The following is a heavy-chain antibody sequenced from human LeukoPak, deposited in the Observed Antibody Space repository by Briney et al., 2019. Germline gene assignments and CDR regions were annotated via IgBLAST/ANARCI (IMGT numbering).Heavy chain of an antibody. Sequence: SETLSLTCSVSGGSVRSYYWGWIRQPPGKGLEWIGYIHYSGSTNYNPSLKSRVIISIDTSKDEFSLKLSSVTAADTAVYYCATPWGKGYIAAAGTYAFDIWGQGTMATVSS. CDR2: IHYSGST. V-gene: IGHV4-59*08. CDR3: ATPWGKGYIAAAGTYAFDI. CDR1: GGSVRSYY. J-gene: IGHJ3*02. D-gene: IGHD6-13*01.